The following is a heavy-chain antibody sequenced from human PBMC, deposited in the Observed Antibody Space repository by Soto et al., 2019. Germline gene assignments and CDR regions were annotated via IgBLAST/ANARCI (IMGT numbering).Heavy chain of an antibody. V-gene: IGHV3-30*03. CDR3: ATAGGPTYNSYGEEV. D-gene: IGHD1-1*01. CDR2: ISYDGSEK. CDR1: GFTFSSYG. Sequence: GGPLRLSCAGSGFTFSSYGMHWVRQAPVKRLEWVAFISYDGSEKYYAGSVKGRLTISRDNSKNTLYLQMNSLRAEDTAVIYCATAGGPTYNSYGEEVWGQGPTVTVS. J-gene: IGHJ6*02.